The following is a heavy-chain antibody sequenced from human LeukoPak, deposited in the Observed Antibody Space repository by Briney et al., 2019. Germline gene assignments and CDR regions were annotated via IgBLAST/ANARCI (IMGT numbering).Heavy chain of an antibody. D-gene: IGHD3-3*01. V-gene: IGHV3-23*01. Sequence: GGSLRLSCAASGFTFSSYTMSWVRQAPGKGLAWVSGIDSSGTKITYADSVKGRFTISRDNPRNTLYLQMNSLRAEDTAVYYCAKDETGFLNYFHYWGQGALVTVSS. CDR3: AKDETGFLNYFHY. CDR1: GFTFSSYT. J-gene: IGHJ4*02. CDR2: IDSSGTKI.